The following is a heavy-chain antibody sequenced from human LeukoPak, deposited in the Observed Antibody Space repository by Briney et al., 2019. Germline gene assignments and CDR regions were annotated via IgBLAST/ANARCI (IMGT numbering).Heavy chain of an antibody. V-gene: IGHV3-30*18. CDR1: GFTFSSYW. CDR3: AKDPYGSGDLFDP. CDR2: ISYDGSNK. D-gene: IGHD3-10*01. J-gene: IGHJ5*02. Sequence: GGSLRLSCAASGFTFSSYWMHWVRQAPGKGLEWVAVISYDGSNKYYADSVKGRFTISRDNSKNTLYLQMNSLRAEDTAVYYCAKDPYGSGDLFDPWGQGTLVNVSS.